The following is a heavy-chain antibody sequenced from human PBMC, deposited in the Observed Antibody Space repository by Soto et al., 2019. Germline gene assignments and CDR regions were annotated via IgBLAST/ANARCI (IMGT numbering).Heavy chain of an antibody. Sequence: GASVKVSCKASGYTFTSYCMHWVRQAPGQGVEWMGIINPSGGSTSYAQKFQGRVTMTRDTSTSTVYMELSSLRSEDTAVYYCARTVTRPSDFDYWGQGTLLTVFS. CDR2: INPSGGST. CDR3: ARTVTRPSDFDY. J-gene: IGHJ4*02. D-gene: IGHD4-17*01. CDR1: GYTFTSYC. V-gene: IGHV1-46*01.